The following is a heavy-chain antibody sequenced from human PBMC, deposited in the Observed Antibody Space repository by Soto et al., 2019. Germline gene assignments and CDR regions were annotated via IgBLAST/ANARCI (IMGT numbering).Heavy chain of an antibody. V-gene: IGHV1-46*01. D-gene: IGHD2-2*02. CDR3: ARAPGYCSSTSCYIGVWFDP. CDR2: INPSGGST. J-gene: IGHJ5*02. Sequence: ASVKVSCKASGYTFTSYYMHWVRQAPGQGLEWMGIINPSGGSTSYAQKFQGRVTMTRDTSTSTVYMELNSLRSEDTAVYYCARAPGYCSSTSCYIGVWFDPWGQGTLVTVSS. CDR1: GYTFTSYY.